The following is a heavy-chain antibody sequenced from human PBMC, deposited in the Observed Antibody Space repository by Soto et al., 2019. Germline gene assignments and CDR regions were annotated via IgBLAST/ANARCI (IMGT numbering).Heavy chain of an antibody. CDR2: INWNGGST. J-gene: IGHJ4*02. CDR3: ARSQYVYYYGSEELDY. Sequence: EVQLVESGGGVVRPGGSLRLSCAASGFTFDDYGMSWVRQAPGKGLEWVSGINWNGGSTGYADSVKGRFTISRDNAKNSRYLQRNSLRAEDTALYHCARSQYVYYYGSEELDYWGQGTLVTVSS. V-gene: IGHV3-20*01. D-gene: IGHD3-10*01. CDR1: GFTFDDYG.